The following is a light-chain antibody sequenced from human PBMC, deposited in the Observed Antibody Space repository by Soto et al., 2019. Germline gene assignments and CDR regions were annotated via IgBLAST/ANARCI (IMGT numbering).Light chain of an antibody. CDR2: LNSDGSH. V-gene: IGLV4-69*01. CDR3: QTWGTGIWV. J-gene: IGLJ3*02. Sequence: QAVLTQSPSASLGASVKLTCTLSSGHSSYAIAWHQQQPEKGPRYLMKLNSDGSHSKGDGIPDRFSGSSSGAERYLTISSLQSEDEADYYCQTWGTGIWVFGGGTQLTVL. CDR1: SGHSSYA.